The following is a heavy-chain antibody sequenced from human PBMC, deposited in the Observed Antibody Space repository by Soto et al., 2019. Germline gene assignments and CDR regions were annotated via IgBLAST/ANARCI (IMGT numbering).Heavy chain of an antibody. CDR2: ISYSGTT. D-gene: IGHD3-3*01. V-gene: IGHV4-59*01. CDR1: GGSIRSYY. Sequence: SETLSLTCTVSGGSIRSYYWSWIRQPPGKGLEWIGYISYSGTTNYNPSLKSRVTISVDMSNNQVSLKLSSVTAADTAVYYCARAPPFYDFLSGHIFDAVDLWGQGIMVSVSS. CDR3: ARAPPFYDFLSGHIFDAVDL. J-gene: IGHJ3*01.